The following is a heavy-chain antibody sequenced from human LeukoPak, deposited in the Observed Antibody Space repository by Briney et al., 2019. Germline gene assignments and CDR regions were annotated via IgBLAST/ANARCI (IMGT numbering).Heavy chain of an antibody. V-gene: IGHV5-51*01. Sequence: GESLKISCKGSGYSFTSYWIGWVRQMPGKGLEWMGIIYPGDSDTRYSPSFQGQVTISADKSISTAYLQWSSLKASDTAMYYCARSRSSSFRHVRSAEFDYWGQGTLVTVSS. CDR2: IYPGDSDT. D-gene: IGHD3-10*02. J-gene: IGHJ4*02. CDR3: ARSRSSSFRHVRSAEFDY. CDR1: GYSFTSYW.